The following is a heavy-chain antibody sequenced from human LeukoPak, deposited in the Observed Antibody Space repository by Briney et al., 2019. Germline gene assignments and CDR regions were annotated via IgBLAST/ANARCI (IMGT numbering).Heavy chain of an antibody. CDR1: GFSFSSSW. CDR3: ARDSKAFDI. V-gene: IGHV3-7*01. Sequence: GGSLRLSCAASGFSFSSSWMTWVRQAPGKGLEWVANIKQDGSEKFYVDSVKGRFTISRDNAKNSLHLQMDSLRAEDTAVYYCARDSKAFDIWGQGTMVTVSS. J-gene: IGHJ3*02. CDR2: IKQDGSEK.